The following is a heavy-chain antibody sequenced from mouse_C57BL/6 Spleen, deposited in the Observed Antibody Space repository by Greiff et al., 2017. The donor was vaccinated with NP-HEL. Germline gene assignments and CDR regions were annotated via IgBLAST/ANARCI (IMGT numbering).Heavy chain of an antibody. D-gene: IGHD2-3*01. CDR1: GFTFSDYG. J-gene: IGHJ3*01. CDR2: ISSGSSTI. V-gene: IGHV5-17*01. CDR3: ANLDGYYWFAY. Sequence: DVKLVESGGGLVKPGGSLKLSCAASGFTFSDYGMHWVRQAPEKGLEWVAYISSGSSTIYYADTVKGRFTISRDNAKNTLFLQMTSLRSEDTAMYYCANLDGYYWFAYWGQGTLVTVSA.